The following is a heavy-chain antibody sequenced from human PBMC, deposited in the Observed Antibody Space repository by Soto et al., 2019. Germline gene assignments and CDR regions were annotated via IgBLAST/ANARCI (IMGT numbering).Heavy chain of an antibody. CDR3: ARTHIVRGVTIFDP. Sequence: SETLSLTCTVSGGSISSYYWSWIRQPPGKGLEWIVYIYYSGSTNYNPSLKSRVTISVDTSKNQFSLKLSSVTAADTAVYYCARTHIVRGVTIFDPWGQGTLVTVSS. CDR2: IYYSGST. J-gene: IGHJ5*02. CDR1: GGSISSYY. D-gene: IGHD3-10*01. V-gene: IGHV4-59*08.